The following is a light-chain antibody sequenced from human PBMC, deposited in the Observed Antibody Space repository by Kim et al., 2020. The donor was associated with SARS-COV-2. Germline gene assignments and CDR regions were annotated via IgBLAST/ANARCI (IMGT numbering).Light chain of an antibody. Sequence: QSALTQPPSASGSPGQSVTISCTGTSSDVGGYNYVSWYQQHPGKPPKLMIYEVSKRPSGVPDRFSGSKSGNTASLTVSGLQAEDEADYYCSSYAGSNNVVFGGGTQLTVL. V-gene: IGLV2-8*01. CDR3: SSYAGSNNVV. CDR1: SSDVGGYNY. CDR2: EVS. J-gene: IGLJ2*01.